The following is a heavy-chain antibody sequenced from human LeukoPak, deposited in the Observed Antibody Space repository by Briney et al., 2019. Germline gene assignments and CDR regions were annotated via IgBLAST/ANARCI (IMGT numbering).Heavy chain of an antibody. CDR3: ARGEAAAGPMDYMDV. V-gene: IGHV4-34*01. J-gene: IGHJ6*03. CDR2: VNHSGST. CDR1: GGSFSGYY. D-gene: IGHD6-13*01. Sequence: SETLSLTCAVYGGSFSGYYWSWIRQPPGKGLEWIGEVNHSGSTNYNLSLKSRVTMSVDTSKNQFSLKLSSVTAADTAVYYCARGEAAAGPMDYMDVWDTGATVTVSS.